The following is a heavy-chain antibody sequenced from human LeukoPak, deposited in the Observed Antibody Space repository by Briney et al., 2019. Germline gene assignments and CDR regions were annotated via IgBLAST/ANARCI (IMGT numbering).Heavy chain of an antibody. J-gene: IGHJ5*02. CDR2: IKQDVSEK. Sequence: GGSLRLSCAASGFTFSSYSINWVRQAPGKWLEWVANIKQDVSEKHYVDSVKGRFTISRDNAKNSLYLQMNSLRAEDTAVYYCARYCSGGSCHTPNWFDPWGQGTLVTVSS. D-gene: IGHD2-15*01. CDR3: ARYCSGGSCHTPNWFDP. V-gene: IGHV3-7*01. CDR1: GFTFSSYS.